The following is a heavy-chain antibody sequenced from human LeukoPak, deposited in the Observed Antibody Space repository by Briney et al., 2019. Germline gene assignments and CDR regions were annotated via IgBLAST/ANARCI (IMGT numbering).Heavy chain of an antibody. CDR3: ARVWVLAARRGGWFDP. Sequence: ASVKVSCKASGYTFTGYYMHWVRQAPGQGLEWMGRINPNSGGTNYAQKFQGRVTMTRDTSISTAYMELSRLRSDDTAVYYCARVWVLAARRGGWFDPWGQGTLVTVSS. CDR2: INPNSGGT. D-gene: IGHD6-6*01. V-gene: IGHV1-2*06. J-gene: IGHJ5*02. CDR1: GYTFTGYY.